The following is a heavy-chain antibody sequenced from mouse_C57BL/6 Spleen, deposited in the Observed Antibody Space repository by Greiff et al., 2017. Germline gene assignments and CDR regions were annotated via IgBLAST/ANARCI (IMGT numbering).Heavy chain of an antibody. CDR1: GYTFTDYE. Sequence: QVQLQQSGAELVRPGASVTLSCKASGYTFTDYEMHWVKQTPVHGLEWIGAIDPETGGTAYNQKFKGKAILTADKSSSTAYMELRSLTSEDSAVYYCTRVGPYAMDYWGQGTSVTVSS. CDR3: TRVGPYAMDY. J-gene: IGHJ4*01. V-gene: IGHV1-15*01. CDR2: IDPETGGT.